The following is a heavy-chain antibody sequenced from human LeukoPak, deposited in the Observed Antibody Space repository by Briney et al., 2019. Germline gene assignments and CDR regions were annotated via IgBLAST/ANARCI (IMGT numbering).Heavy chain of an antibody. CDR3: ASRRGRYDY. CDR2: TSTSGST. CDR1: GGSISSGSYY. V-gene: IGHV4-61*02. J-gene: IGHJ4*02. D-gene: IGHD5-24*01. Sequence: SQTLPLTCTISGGSISSGSYYWSWIRQPAGKGLEWIVRTSTSGSTNSNPSLKSRVTISVDTSKNQFSLKLSSLTAADTAVYYCASRRGRYDYWGQGTLVTVSS.